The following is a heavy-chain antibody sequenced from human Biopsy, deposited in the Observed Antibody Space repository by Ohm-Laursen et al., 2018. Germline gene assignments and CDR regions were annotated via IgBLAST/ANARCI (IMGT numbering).Heavy chain of an antibody. CDR1: GYGFTKYY. J-gene: IGHJ6*02. V-gene: IGHV1-46*01. D-gene: IGHD3-9*01. Sequence: ASVKVSCKASGYGFTKYYINWVRQAPGQGLEWVGIINPTGGTTSYAEKFQGRVTLTRDTSTGTVYLELNSLIYEDTALYYCARDETGSSVFGPYYYGMDVWGQGTTVTVSS. CDR3: ARDETGSSVFGPYYYGMDV. CDR2: INPTGGTT.